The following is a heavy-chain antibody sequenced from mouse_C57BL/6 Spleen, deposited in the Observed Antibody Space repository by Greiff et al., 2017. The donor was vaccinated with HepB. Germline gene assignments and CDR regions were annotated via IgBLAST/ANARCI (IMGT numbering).Heavy chain of an antibody. J-gene: IGHJ4*01. CDR3: ARPLHHGNYDYAMDY. Sequence: VQLQQSGAELVKPGASVKISCKASGYAFSSYWMNWVKQRPGKGLEWIGQIYPGDGDTNYNGKFKGKATLTADKSSSTAYMQLSSLTSEDSAVYFCARPLHHGNYDYAMDYWGQGTSVTVSS. D-gene: IGHD2-1*01. CDR2: IYPGDGDT. V-gene: IGHV1-80*01. CDR1: GYAFSSYW.